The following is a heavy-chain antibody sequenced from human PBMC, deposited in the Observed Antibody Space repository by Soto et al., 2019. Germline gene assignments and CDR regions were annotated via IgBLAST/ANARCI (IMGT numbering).Heavy chain of an antibody. Sequence: QPGGSLRLSCAASGFTFSSYWMSWVRQAPGKGLEWVANIKQDGSEKYYVDSVKGRFTISRDNAKNSLNLQMNSLRAEDTAVYYCARVTDYYDSRGYLDYWGQGSLVTVSS. D-gene: IGHD3-22*01. CDR2: IKQDGSEK. CDR3: ARVTDYYDSRGYLDY. V-gene: IGHV3-7*01. CDR1: GFTFSSYW. J-gene: IGHJ4*02.